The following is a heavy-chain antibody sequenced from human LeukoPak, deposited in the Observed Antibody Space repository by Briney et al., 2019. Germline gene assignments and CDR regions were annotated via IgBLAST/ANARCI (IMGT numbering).Heavy chain of an antibody. CDR3: ARVGARGTKYYDFWSGYYTLNDYMDV. CDR2: ISSSSSYI. J-gene: IGHJ6*03. Sequence: GGSLRLSCAASGFTFSSYSMNWVREAPGKGLEWVSSISSSSSYIYYADSVKGRFTISRDNAKNSLYLQMNSLRAEDTAVYYCARVGARGTKYYDFWSGYYTLNDYMDVWGKGTTVTVSS. CDR1: GFTFSSYS. V-gene: IGHV3-21*01. D-gene: IGHD3-3*01.